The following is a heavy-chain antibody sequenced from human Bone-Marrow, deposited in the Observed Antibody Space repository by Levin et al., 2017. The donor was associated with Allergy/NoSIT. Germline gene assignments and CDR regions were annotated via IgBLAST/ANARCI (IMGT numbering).Heavy chain of an antibody. V-gene: IGHV3-30*18. CDR2: ISYDGSNK. D-gene: IGHD2-15*01. Sequence: GESLKISCAASGFTFSSYGMHWVRQAPGKGLEWVAVISYDGSNKYYADSVKGRFTISRDNSKNTLYLQMNSLRAEDTAVYYCAKDNQTLSGGSLSVWGQGTTVTVSS. CDR3: AKDNQTLSGGSLSV. CDR1: GFTFSSYG. J-gene: IGHJ6*02.